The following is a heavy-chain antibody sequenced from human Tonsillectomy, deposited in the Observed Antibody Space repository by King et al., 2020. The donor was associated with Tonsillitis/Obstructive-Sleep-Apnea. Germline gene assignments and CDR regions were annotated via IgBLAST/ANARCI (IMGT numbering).Heavy chain of an antibody. CDR1: GGSISSSSYY. V-gene: IGHV4-39*01. Sequence: LQLQESGPGLVKPSETLSLTCTVSGGSISSSSYYWGWIRQPPGKGLEWIGSIYYSGSTYYNPSLKSRVTISVDTSKNQFSLKLSSVTAADTAVYYCVRHVGDYYDDAFDIWGQGTMVTVSS. CDR2: IYYSGST. J-gene: IGHJ3*02. D-gene: IGHD3-22*01. CDR3: VRHVGDYYDDAFDI.